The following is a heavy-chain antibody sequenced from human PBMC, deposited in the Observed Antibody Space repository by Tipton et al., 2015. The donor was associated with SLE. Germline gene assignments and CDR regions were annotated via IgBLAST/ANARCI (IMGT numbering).Heavy chain of an antibody. D-gene: IGHD5-12*01. V-gene: IGHV1-18*01. CDR1: GYTFSSHG. CDR3: ARSIVATTDFDF. J-gene: IGHJ4*02. CDR2: INPYNGNT. Sequence: QSGAEVKKPGASVKVSCKASGYTFSSHGISWVRQAPGQGLEWMGWINPYNGNTKDAQNFQGRVTMTTDTSTNTVYMELRSLRSDDTAVYYCARSIVATTDFDFWGQGTLVTVSS.